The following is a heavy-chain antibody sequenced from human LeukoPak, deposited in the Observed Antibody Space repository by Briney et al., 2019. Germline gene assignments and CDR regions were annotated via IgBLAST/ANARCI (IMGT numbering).Heavy chain of an antibody. CDR3: AREVLVGATTYFDY. CDR2: INPNSGGT. V-gene: IGHV1-2*02. D-gene: IGHD1-26*01. J-gene: IGHJ4*02. Sequence: ASVKVSCKASGYTFTAYYIHWVRQAPGQGLEWMGWINPNSGGTNFAQKFQGRVTMTRDTSTSTVYMELSSLRSEDTAVYYCAREVLVGATTYFDYWGQGTLVTVSS. CDR1: GYTFTAYY.